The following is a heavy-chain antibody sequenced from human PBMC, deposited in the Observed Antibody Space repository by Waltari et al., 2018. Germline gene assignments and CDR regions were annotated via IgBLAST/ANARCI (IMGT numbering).Heavy chain of an antibody. CDR3: SRGINDLYNSGDTVDY. V-gene: IGHV1-69*01. Sequence: QMQLVQSAAEVKKPGSSVKVSCKASGGTFDSYAISWVRQAPGQGLEWMGAGIPIRDSATNEEKFQGRFRMTADESTSTAYLERTNRTCEDTAMYYCSRGINDLYNSGDTVDYWGQGTLVTVSS. D-gene: IGHD4-17*01. J-gene: IGHJ4*02. CDR1: GGTFDSYA. CDR2: GIPIRDSA.